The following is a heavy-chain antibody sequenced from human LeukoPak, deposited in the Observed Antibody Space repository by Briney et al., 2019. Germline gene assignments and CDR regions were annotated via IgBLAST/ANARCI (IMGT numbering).Heavy chain of an antibody. CDR2: IGTAGDT. Sequence: PGGSLRLSCAASGFTFSSYDMHWVRQATGKGLEWVSAIGTAGDTYYPGSVKGRFTISRENAKNSLYLQMNSLRAEDTAVYYCARGVGGSSSWYYFDYWGQGTLVTVSS. D-gene: IGHD6-13*01. CDR1: GFTFSSYD. J-gene: IGHJ4*02. CDR3: ARGVGGSSSWYYFDY. V-gene: IGHV3-13*01.